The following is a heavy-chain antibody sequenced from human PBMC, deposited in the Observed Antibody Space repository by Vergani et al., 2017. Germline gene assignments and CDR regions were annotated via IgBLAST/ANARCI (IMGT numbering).Heavy chain of an antibody. CDR3: ARTYGSGSYRRNNWFDP. D-gene: IGHD3-10*01. CDR2: IKQDGSEK. J-gene: IGHJ5*02. V-gene: IGHV3-7*01. CDR1: GFTFSSYS. Sequence: EVQLVESGGGLVQPGGSLRLSCAASGFTFSSYSMNWVRQAPGKGLEWVANIKQDGSEKYYVDSVKGRFTISRDNAKNSLYLQMNSLRAEDTAVYYCARTYGSGSYRRNNWFDPWGQGTLVTVSS.